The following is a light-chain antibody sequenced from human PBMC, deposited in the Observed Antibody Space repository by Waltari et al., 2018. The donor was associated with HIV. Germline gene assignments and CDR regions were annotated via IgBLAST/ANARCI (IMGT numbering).Light chain of an antibody. V-gene: IGKV3-20*01. CDR2: GAS. CDR1: QSVSSTH. Sequence: ETLLTQSPGTLSLSPGERATLSCRASQSVSSTHLAWYQQKPGQAPRLLSYGASSRATGIPDRFSGSGSGTDFILTISGLEPEDFAVYYCQQYGGSRWTFGQGTKVEIK. J-gene: IGKJ1*01. CDR3: QQYGGSRWT.